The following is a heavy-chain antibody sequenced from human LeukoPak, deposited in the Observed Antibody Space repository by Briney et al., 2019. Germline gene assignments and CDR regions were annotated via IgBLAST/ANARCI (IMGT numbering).Heavy chain of an antibody. CDR3: ARASITMVRGVLDP. CDR1: GYTFTSYG. D-gene: IGHD3-10*01. Sequence: GASVKVSCKASGYTFTSYGISWVRHAPGQGLEWMGWISAYNGNTNYAQKLQGRVTTTTDTSTSTAYMELRSLRSDDTAVYYCARASITMVRGVLDPWGQGTLVTVSS. V-gene: IGHV1-18*04. CDR2: ISAYNGNT. J-gene: IGHJ5*02.